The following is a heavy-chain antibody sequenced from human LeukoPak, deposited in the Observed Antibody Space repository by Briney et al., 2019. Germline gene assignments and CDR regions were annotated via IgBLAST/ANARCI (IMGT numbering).Heavy chain of an antibody. CDR3: ARSSYSSSSSV. J-gene: IGHJ3*01. Sequence: GGSLRLSCAASGFTFSSYWMSWSRQAPGKGLEWVASINSDGSEGYYADVVKGRFTISRDNAKNSLYLQINSLRAEDTAVYYCARSSYSSSSSVWGQGTMVTVSS. V-gene: IGHV3-7*03. D-gene: IGHD6-6*01. CDR2: INSDGSEG. CDR1: GFTFSSYW.